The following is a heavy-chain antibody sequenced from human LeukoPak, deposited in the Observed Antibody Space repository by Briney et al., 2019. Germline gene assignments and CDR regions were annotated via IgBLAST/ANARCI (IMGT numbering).Heavy chain of an antibody. CDR1: GYSFTSYW. Sequence: GESLKISCKGSGYSFTSYWIGWVRQMPGKGLEWMGIIYPSDSDTRYSPSFQGQVTISADKSISTAYLQWSSLKASDTAMYYCARHPLYGSGTYATLDYYYYMDVWGKGTTVTVSS. D-gene: IGHD3-10*01. CDR2: IYPSDSDT. V-gene: IGHV5-51*01. CDR3: ARHPLYGSGTYATLDYYYYMDV. J-gene: IGHJ6*03.